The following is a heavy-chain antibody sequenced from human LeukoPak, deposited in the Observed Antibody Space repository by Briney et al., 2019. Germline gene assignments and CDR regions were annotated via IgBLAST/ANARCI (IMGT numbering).Heavy chain of an antibody. CDR1: GGSISSYY. Sequence: PSETLSLTCTVSGGSISSYYWSWIRHPPAKGLEWIGYIHYSGSTNYNPSLTSRVTISVDTSKNQFSLKLSSVTAADTAVCYCARGTGQWLAGGYFDYWGQGTLVTVSS. CDR2: IHYSGST. CDR3: ARGTGQWLAGGYFDY. V-gene: IGHV4-59*08. D-gene: IGHD6-19*01. J-gene: IGHJ4*02.